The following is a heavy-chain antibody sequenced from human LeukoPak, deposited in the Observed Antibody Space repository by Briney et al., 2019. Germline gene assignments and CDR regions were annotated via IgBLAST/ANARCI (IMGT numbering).Heavy chain of an antibody. CDR3: ARDRFLWGLGNWFDL. V-gene: IGHV1-18*01. CDR1: GYTSTNYG. J-gene: IGHJ5*02. CDR2: VSTSNPHT. D-gene: IGHD3-3*01. Sequence: ASVKVSCKTSGYTSTNYGISWVRQAPGQGLEWMGWVSTSNPHTNYAPKFRGRVIMTIDTSTTTAYLEVRSLTSDDTAVYYCARDRFLWGLGNWFDLWGQGTLVTVTS.